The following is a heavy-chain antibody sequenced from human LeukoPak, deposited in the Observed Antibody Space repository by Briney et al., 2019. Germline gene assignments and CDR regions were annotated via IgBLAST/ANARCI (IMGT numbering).Heavy chain of an antibody. Sequence: GGSLRLSCAASGFDFSSNWMHWVRHAPGQGLVWVSRIKGDGISTNYADSVKGRFTISKDIAKNTLYLQMNSLRAEDTGVYYCAKDHYWSIDYWGRGTLVTVSS. J-gene: IGHJ4*02. V-gene: IGHV3-74*01. D-gene: IGHD3-3*01. CDR1: GFDFSSNW. CDR2: IKGDGIST. CDR3: AKDHYWSIDY.